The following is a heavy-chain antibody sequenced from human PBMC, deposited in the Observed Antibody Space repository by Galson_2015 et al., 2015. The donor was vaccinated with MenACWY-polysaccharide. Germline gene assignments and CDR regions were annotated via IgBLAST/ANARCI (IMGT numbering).Heavy chain of an antibody. CDR1: GFTFSSYA. J-gene: IGHJ4*02. Sequence: SLRLSCAASGFTFSSYAMNWVRQAPGKGLECVSGVSGNGGRTFYADSVEGRFTISRDNSKNTLYLQMNSLRVEDTAVYYCAKAGNKNTISGYPDLDSWGQGTLVTVSS. CDR3: AKAGNKNTISGYPDLDS. D-gene: IGHD3-22*01. CDR2: VSGNGGRT. V-gene: IGHV3-23*01.